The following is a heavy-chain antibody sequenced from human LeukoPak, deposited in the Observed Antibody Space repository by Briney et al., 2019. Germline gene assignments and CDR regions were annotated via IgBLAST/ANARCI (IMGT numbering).Heavy chain of an antibody. Sequence: SETLSLTCAVYGGSFSGYYWSWIRQPPGKGLEWIGEIKHSGSTNYNTSLKSRVTISVDTSKNQFSLKLGSVTAADTAVYYCARSRQSSIAAAGTVLDAFDIWGQGTMVTVSS. CDR1: GGSFSGYY. V-gene: IGHV4-34*01. D-gene: IGHD6-13*01. CDR3: ARSRQSSIAAAGTVLDAFDI. J-gene: IGHJ3*02. CDR2: IKHSGST.